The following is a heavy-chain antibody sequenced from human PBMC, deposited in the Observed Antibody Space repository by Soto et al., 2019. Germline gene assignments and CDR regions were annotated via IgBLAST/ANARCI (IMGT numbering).Heavy chain of an antibody. CDR3: ARTGGYCSGGSCNTGGHMDV. Sequence: ASVKVSCKASGYTFTSYYMHWVRQAPGQGLEWMGIINPSGGSTSYAQKFQGRVTMTRDTSTSTVYMELSSLRSEDTAVYYCARTGGYCSGGSCNTGGHMDVWGQGTTVTVSS. CDR1: GYTFTSYY. D-gene: IGHD2-15*01. J-gene: IGHJ6*02. CDR2: INPSGGST. V-gene: IGHV1-46*01.